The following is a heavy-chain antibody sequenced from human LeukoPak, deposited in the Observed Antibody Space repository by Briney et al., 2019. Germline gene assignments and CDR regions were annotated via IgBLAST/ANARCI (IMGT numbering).Heavy chain of an antibody. V-gene: IGHV6-1*01. CDR3: ARWNRRHIRDAFDI. Sequence: SQTLSLTCVISGDSVSSNSATWNWIRQSPSRGLEWPGRTYYRSKWYNDYAISVKSRITINPDTSKNQFSLQLSSVTAADTAVYYCARWNRRHIRDAFDIWGQGTMVTVSS. D-gene: IGHD2-21*01. CDR1: GDSVSSNSAT. J-gene: IGHJ3*02. CDR2: TYYRSKWYN.